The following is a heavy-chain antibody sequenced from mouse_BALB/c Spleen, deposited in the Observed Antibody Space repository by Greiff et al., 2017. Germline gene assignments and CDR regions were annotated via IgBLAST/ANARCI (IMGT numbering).Heavy chain of an antibody. V-gene: IGHV5-9-4*01. Sequence: EVKLMESGGGLGRPEGSLKPPGAAPGLTFSSYTMPGVRQTPEKRREWVAEISSGGSYTYYPDTVTGRFTISRANAKNTLYLEMSSLRSEDTAMYYCARDTGPPSWFAYWGQGTLVTVSA. D-gene: IGHD1-1*01. CDR2: ISSGGSYT. CDR3: ARDTGPPSWFAY. J-gene: IGHJ3*01. CDR1: GLTFSSYT.